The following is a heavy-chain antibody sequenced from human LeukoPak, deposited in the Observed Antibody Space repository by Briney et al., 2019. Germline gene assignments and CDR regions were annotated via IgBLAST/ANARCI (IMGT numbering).Heavy chain of an antibody. Sequence: PGGSLRLSCAASGFTFSSYGMHWVRQAPGKGLEWVAFIRYDGSNKYYADSVKGRFTISRDNSKNTLYLQMNSLRAEDTAVYYCAKDFGIRFLFDYWGQGTLVTVSS. CDR2: IRYDGSNK. D-gene: IGHD3-3*01. CDR1: GFTFSSYG. J-gene: IGHJ4*02. V-gene: IGHV3-30*02. CDR3: AKDFGIRFLFDY.